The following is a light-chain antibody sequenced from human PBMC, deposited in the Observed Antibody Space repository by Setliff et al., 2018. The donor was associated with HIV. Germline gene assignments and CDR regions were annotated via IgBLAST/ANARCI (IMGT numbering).Light chain of an antibody. CDR3: SSYTSNNSGV. CDR1: NSDIGSYNY. Sequence: QSALTQPPSASGSPGQSVAISCTGTNSDIGSYNYVSWYQQHPGKAPKLMIYDVTNRPSGVSNRFSGSNSGNTASLTISGLQAEDEADYYCSSYTSNNSGVFGTGTRSPS. CDR2: DVT. J-gene: IGLJ1*01. V-gene: IGLV2-14*03.